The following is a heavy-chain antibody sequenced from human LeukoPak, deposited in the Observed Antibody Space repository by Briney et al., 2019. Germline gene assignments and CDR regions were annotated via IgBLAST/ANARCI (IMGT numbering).Heavy chain of an antibody. V-gene: IGHV3-49*04. CDR1: GFTFGDYA. D-gene: IGHD6-13*01. Sequence: GGSLRLSCTASGFTFGDYAMSWVRQAPGKGLERVGFIRSKAYGGTTEYAASVKGRFTISRDDSKSIAYLQMNSLKTEDTAVYYCTRVEIAAAGTNYYYYMDVWGKGTTVTVSS. CDR2: IRSKAYGGTT. J-gene: IGHJ6*03. CDR3: TRVEIAAAGTNYYYYMDV.